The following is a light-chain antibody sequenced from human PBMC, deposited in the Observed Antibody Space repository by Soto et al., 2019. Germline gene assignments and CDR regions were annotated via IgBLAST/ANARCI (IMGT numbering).Light chain of an antibody. CDR3: SSYEGSNNYV. Sequence: QSALTQPPSASGSPGQSVTISCTGSSSDVGGYKYVSWYQQYPGKAPKLMIYAVNKRPSGVPDRFSGSKSGNKASLTVSGLQAEDEADYYCSSYEGSNNYVFGTGTKLTVL. J-gene: IGLJ1*01. CDR2: AVN. V-gene: IGLV2-8*01. CDR1: SSDVGGYKY.